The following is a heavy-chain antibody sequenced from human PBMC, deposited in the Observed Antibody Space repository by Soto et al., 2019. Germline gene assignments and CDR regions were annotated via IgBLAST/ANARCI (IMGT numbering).Heavy chain of an antibody. Sequence: QVQLVGSGGGVVQPGRSLRLSCAASGFTFSSYGMHWVRQAPGKGLEWVAVISYDGSNKYYADSVKGRFTISRDNSKNTLYLQMNSLRAEDTAVYYCAKVKSFWSGYYTGIEYYYGMDVWGQGTTVTVSS. CDR1: GFTFSSYG. CDR2: ISYDGSNK. V-gene: IGHV3-30*18. CDR3: AKVKSFWSGYYTGIEYYYGMDV. J-gene: IGHJ6*02. D-gene: IGHD3-3*01.